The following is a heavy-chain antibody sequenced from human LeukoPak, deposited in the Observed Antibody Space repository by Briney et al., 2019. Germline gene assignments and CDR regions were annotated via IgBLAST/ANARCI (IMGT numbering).Heavy chain of an antibody. J-gene: IGHJ3*02. CDR2: ISYSGTT. CDR3: ARYHRGAFDI. Sequence: SETLSLTCSVSGGSISSSPYFWGWIRQPPGKGLEWIGSISYSGTTYYNPSLKSRVTISVDTSKNQFSLKLSSVTAADTAVYYCARYHRGAFDIWGQGTMVTVSS. V-gene: IGHV4-39*01. CDR1: GGSISSSPYF.